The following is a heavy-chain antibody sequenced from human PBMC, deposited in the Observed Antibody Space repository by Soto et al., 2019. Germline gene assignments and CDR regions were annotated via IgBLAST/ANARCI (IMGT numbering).Heavy chain of an antibody. CDR3: AKDISITMVRGVITYYYYGMDV. Sequence: GGSLRLSCAASGFTFSSYGMHWVRQAPGKGLEWVAVISYDGSNKYYADSVKGRFTISRDNSKNTLYLQMNSLRAEDTAVYYCAKDISITMVRGVITYYYYGMDVWGQGTTVTAP. D-gene: IGHD3-10*01. CDR2: ISYDGSNK. V-gene: IGHV3-30*18. J-gene: IGHJ6*02. CDR1: GFTFSSYG.